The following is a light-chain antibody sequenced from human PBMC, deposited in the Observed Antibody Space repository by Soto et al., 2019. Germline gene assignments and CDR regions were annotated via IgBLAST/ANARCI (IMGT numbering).Light chain of an antibody. CDR1: QSVATF. CDR2: DAS. J-gene: IGKJ4*01. V-gene: IGKV3-11*01. CDR3: QQRTNWPLT. Sequence: EIVLTQSPVNLSLSPGERATLSCRASQSVATFLAWYQQKPGQAPRLLIFDASNRAPGIPDRFNGSGSGKAFTLTSTSLEPEDCAVYYCQQRTNWPLTFGGGTKVEV.